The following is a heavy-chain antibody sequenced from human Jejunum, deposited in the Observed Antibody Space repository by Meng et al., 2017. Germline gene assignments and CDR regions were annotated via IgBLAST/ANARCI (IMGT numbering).Heavy chain of an antibody. Sequence: QVQLVQSGLEVKKPGASVKVSCKTSGYTFTSYGISWVRQAPGQRPEWMAWISPYNGDTSYAQKLQGRATVTTDTSTTTAYMELRSLRSDDTAVYFCARDPGGLGAADYWGQGTLVTVSS. CDR2: ISPYNGDT. D-gene: IGHD1-26*01. J-gene: IGHJ4*02. V-gene: IGHV1-18*01. CDR1: GYTFTSYG. CDR3: ARDPGGLGAADY.